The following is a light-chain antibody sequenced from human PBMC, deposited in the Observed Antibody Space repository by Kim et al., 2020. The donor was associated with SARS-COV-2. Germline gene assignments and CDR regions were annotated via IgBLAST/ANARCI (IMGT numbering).Light chain of an antibody. Sequence: PGERATLSCRASQSVSSNLAWYQQKPGQAPRLLIYGASTRATGIPARFSGSGSGTEFTLTISSLQSEDFAVYYCQQYNNWPALTFGGGTKVDIK. V-gene: IGKV3-15*01. CDR3: QQYNNWPALT. J-gene: IGKJ4*01. CDR1: QSVSSN. CDR2: GAS.